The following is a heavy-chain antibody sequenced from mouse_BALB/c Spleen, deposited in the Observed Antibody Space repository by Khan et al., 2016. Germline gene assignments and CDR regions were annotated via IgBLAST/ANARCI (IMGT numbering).Heavy chain of an antibody. CDR2: IWTGGGT. D-gene: IGHD1-1*01. CDR3: VRKGYDTTNATIDY. CDR1: GFSLTSYD. V-gene: IGHV2-9-2*01. Sequence: QVQLPESGPGLVAPSQSLSITCTVSGFSLTSYDISWIRQPPGKGLEWLGGIWTGGGTNYNSAFMSRMIISKDNSKSQVFLKMNSLQTDDRAIYYCVRKGYDTTNATIDYWSQGTSVTVSS. J-gene: IGHJ4*01.